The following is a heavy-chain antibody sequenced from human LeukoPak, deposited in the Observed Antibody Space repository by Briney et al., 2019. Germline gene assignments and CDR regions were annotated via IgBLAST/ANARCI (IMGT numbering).Heavy chain of an antibody. CDR1: GGSISSYY. D-gene: IGHD3-10*01. CDR3: ARLNYYGSGTYYWFDP. J-gene: IGHJ5*02. V-gene: IGHV4-59*01. CDR2: ISNSGNT. Sequence: SETLSLTCTVSGGSISSYYWSWIRQPPGKGLEWIGYISNSGNTNYNPSLKSRVTISVDTSKNQFPLKSSSVTAADTAVYYCARLNYYGSGTYYWFDPWGQGTLVTVSS.